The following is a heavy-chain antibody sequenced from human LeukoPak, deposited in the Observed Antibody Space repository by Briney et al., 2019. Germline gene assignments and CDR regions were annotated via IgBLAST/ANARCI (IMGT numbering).Heavy chain of an antibody. CDR2: INHCGST. CDR1: GGSFSGYY. D-gene: IGHD6-19*01. Sequence: SETLSLTCAVYGGSFSGYYWSWIRQPPGKGLEWIGEINHCGSTNYNPSLKSRVTISVDTSKNQFSLKLSSVTAADTAVYYCARDRGYSSGCSYFDYWGQGTLVTVSS. J-gene: IGHJ4*02. CDR3: ARDRGYSSGCSYFDY. V-gene: IGHV4-34*01.